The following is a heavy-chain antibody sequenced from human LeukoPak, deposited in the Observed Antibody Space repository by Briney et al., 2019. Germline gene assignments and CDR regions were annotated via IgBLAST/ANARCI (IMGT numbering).Heavy chain of an antibody. CDR3: ARANYYDSSGYSLYYFDY. CDR1: GYTFTSYY. CDR2: INPSGGST. V-gene: IGHV1-46*01. D-gene: IGHD3-22*01. Sequence: ASVKVSCKASGYTFTSYYMHWVRQAPGQGLEWMGIINPSGGSTSYAQKFQRRVTMTRDTSTSTVYMELSSLRSEDTAVYYCARANYYDSSGYSLYYFDYWGQGTLVTVSS. J-gene: IGHJ4*02.